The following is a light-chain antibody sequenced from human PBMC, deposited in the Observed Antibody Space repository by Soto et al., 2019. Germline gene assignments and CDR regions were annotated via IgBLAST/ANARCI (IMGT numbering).Light chain of an antibody. Sequence: NFMLTQPHSVSESPGKTVTISCTRSSGSIAINYVQWYQQRPGSSPTIVMYEDNQRPSGVPDRFSGSIDSSSNSASLTISGLKTEDEADYYCQSYDSTNRVFGGGTKLTVL. CDR1: SGSIAINY. CDR3: QSYDSTNRV. J-gene: IGLJ3*02. V-gene: IGLV6-57*01. CDR2: EDN.